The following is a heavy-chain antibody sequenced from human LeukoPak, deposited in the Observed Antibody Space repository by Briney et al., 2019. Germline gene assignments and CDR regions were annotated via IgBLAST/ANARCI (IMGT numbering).Heavy chain of an antibody. D-gene: IGHD6-19*01. J-gene: IGHJ4*02. CDR2: FDPEDGET. CDR1: GYTLTEFP. CDR3: ATEDQWLGN. V-gene: IGHV1-24*01. Sequence: ASVKVSCKISGYTLTEFPLHWVRQAPGKGLEWMGGFDPEDGETIYAQKFQGRVTMTEDTSTDTAYMELSSLRSEDTAVYYCATEDQWLGNWGQGTLVTVSS.